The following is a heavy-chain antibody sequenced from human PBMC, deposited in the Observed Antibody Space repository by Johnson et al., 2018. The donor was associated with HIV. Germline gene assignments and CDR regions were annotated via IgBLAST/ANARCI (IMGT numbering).Heavy chain of an antibody. D-gene: IGHD3-16*01. Sequence: QVQLVESGGGLVQPGGSLRLSCAASGFSFSDHFMDWVRQAPGKGLEWVSYITGSGTVVYYADSVKGRFTISRDNAKNSLYLQMNSLRADDTAVYYCARGGSDVFDIWGRGTRVTVSS. CDR3: ARGGSDVFDI. CDR1: GFSFSDHF. V-gene: IGHV3-11*04. J-gene: IGHJ3*02. CDR2: ITGSGTVV.